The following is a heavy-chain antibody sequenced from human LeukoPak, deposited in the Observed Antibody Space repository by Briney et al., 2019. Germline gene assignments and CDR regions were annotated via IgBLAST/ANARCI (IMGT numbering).Heavy chain of an antibody. D-gene: IGHD3-3*01. J-gene: IGHJ4*02. CDR3: ARTSITIFDLDY. V-gene: IGHV3-21*01. CDR2: ISSGSSYI. Sequence: GSLRLSCAASGFTFSSYSMNWVRQAPGKGLEWVSSISSGSSYIYYADSVKGRFTISRDNAKNSLYLQMNSLRAEDTAVYYCARTSITIFDLDYWGQGTLVTVSS. CDR1: GFTFSSYS.